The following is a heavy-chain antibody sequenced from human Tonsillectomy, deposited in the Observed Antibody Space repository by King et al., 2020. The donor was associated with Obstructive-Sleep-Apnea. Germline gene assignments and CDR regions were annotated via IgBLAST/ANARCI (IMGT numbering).Heavy chain of an antibody. CDR3: ARSDRDIAMGLFDY. CDR1: GGSISSSSY. J-gene: IGHJ4*02. D-gene: IGHD5-18*01. V-gene: IGHV4-39*07. Sequence: QLQESGPGLVKPSETLSLTCTVSGGSISSSSYWGWIRQPPGKGLEWIGHIYYSGSTYYNPSLKSRVTISVDTSKNQFSLELNSVTAADTAVYYCARSDRDIAMGLFDYWGQETLVTVSS. CDR2: IYYSGST.